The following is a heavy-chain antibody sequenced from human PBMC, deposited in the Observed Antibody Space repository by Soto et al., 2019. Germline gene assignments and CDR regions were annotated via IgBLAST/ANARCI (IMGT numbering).Heavy chain of an antibody. D-gene: IGHD3-22*01. CDR3: AKMSSENYYDPVFS. J-gene: IGHJ5*02. CDR1: XXXFSXYY. V-gene: IGHV3-11*01. Sequence: QVQLVESGGGVVKTSGSLRIXCAAXXXXFSXYYMSWVRQAPGKGLEWVSYISSSGNTIYYADSVKGRFTISRDNAKNSVYLQMNSLRAEDTALYFCAKMSSENYYDPVFSWGQGTLVTVSS. CDR2: ISSSGNTI.